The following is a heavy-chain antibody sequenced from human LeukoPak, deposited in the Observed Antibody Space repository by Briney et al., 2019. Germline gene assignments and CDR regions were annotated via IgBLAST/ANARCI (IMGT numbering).Heavy chain of an antibody. Sequence: GGSLRLSCAASGFTFSSYWMSWVRQAPGKGLEWVANIKQDGSEKYYVGSVKGRFTISRDNAKNSLYLQMNSLRAEDTAVYYCARYQPDSEYYFDYWGQGTLVTVSS. CDR3: ARYQPDSEYYFDY. V-gene: IGHV3-7*01. CDR2: IKQDGSEK. CDR1: GFTFSSYW. D-gene: IGHD2-2*01. J-gene: IGHJ4*02.